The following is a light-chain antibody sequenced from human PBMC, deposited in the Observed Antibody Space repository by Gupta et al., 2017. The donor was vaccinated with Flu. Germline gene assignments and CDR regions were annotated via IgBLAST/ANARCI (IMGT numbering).Light chain of an antibody. J-gene: IGKJ1*01. CDR1: QSISSY. CDR2: AAS. V-gene: IGKV1-39*01. CDR3: QQSYSTPGT. Sequence: DMQMNQSPSSLAASVGDRVTITCLASQSISSYLNWYQQKPGKAPKLLIYAASSLQSGVPSRFSGSGSGTDFTLTISRLQPEDFATYYCQQSYSTPGTFGQGTKVEIK.